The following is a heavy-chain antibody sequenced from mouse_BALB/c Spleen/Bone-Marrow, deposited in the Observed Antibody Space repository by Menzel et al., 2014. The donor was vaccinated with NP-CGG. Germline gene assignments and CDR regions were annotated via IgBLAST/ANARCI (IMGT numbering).Heavy chain of an antibody. CDR1: GFTFSSYT. J-gene: IGHJ4*01. CDR2: ISNGGGST. CDR3: ARHRYYGSRAMDY. D-gene: IGHD1-1*01. V-gene: IGHV5-12-2*01. Sequence: EVKLVESGGGLVQPGGSLKLSCAASGFTFSSYTMSCVRQSPEKRLEWVAYISNGGGSTYYPDTVKGRSTISRDNAKNTLYPQMSSLKSEDTAMYYCARHRYYGSRAMDYWGQGTSVTVSS.